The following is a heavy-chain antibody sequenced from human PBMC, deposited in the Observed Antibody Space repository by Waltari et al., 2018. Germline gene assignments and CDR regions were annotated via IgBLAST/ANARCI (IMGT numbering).Heavy chain of an antibody. J-gene: IGHJ5*02. Sequence: QVQLVQSGAEVKKPGASVKVSCKASGYTFTSYDINWVRPATGQGLEWMGWMNPNSSNTGYAQKFQGRVTITRNTSISTAYMELSSLRSEDTAVYYCARRLRRGWYDWFDPWGQGTLVTVSS. CDR2: MNPNSSNT. CDR3: ARRLRRGWYDWFDP. V-gene: IGHV1-8*03. CDR1: GYTFTSYD. D-gene: IGHD6-19*01.